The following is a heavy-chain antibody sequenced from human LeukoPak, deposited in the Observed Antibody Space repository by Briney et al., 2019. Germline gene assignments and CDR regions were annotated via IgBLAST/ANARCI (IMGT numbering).Heavy chain of an antibody. CDR3: ASHPGVIKTYDAFDI. Sequence: ASVKVSCNASGYTFTGYYMHWVRQPPGQGLEWMGWINPNSGGTNYAQTFQGRVTMTRDTSISTAYMELSRLRSDDTAVYYWASHPGVIKTYDAFDIWGQGTMVTVSS. CDR1: GYTFTGYY. V-gene: IGHV1-2*02. J-gene: IGHJ3*02. CDR2: INPNSGGT. D-gene: IGHD2-21*01.